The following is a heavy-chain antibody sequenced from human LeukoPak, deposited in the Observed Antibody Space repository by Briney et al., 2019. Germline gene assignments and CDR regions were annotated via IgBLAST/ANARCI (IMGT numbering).Heavy chain of an antibody. D-gene: IGHD3-22*01. CDR3: AREYYYDSSGYFWFDP. CDR2: IYYSGST. CDR1: GGSISSYY. Sequence: SETLSLTCTVSGGSISSYYWRWIRQPPGKGLEWIGYIYYSGSTNYNPSLKSRVTISVDTSKNQFSLKLSSVTAADTAVYYCAREYYYDSSGYFWFDPWGQGTLVTVSS. J-gene: IGHJ5*02. V-gene: IGHV4-59*01.